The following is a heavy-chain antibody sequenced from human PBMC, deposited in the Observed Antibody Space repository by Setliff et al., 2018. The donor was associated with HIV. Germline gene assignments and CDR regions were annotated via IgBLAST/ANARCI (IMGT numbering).Heavy chain of an antibody. CDR3: ARDPYCSGDGCFRYYQH. V-gene: IGHV4-34*01. J-gene: IGHJ1*01. CDR1: GGSFSGSY. Sequence: PSETLSLTCAVYGGSFSGSYWSWIRQPPGKGLEWIGEINHSGSTNYNPSLKSRVTISVDTSKNQFSLKLSSVTAADTAVYFCARDPYCSGDGCFRYYQHWGRGTLVTVSS. D-gene: IGHD2-15*01. CDR2: INHSGST.